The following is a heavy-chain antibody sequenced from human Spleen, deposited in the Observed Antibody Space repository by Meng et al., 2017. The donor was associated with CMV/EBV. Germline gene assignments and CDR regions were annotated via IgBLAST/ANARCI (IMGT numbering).Heavy chain of an antibody. J-gene: IGHJ4*02. D-gene: IGHD2-2*01. CDR2: IYYSGST. CDR3: ARGSSYCSSTSCYLEPVDY. Sequence: GSLRLSCTVSGGSISSSDYFWAWIRQPPGKGLEWIATIYYSGSTYYNPSLESRVTISIDTSKNQFSLKLSSVTAADTAVYYCARGSSYCSSTSCYLEPVDYWGQGTLVTVSS. CDR1: GGSISSSDYF. V-gene: IGHV4-39*07.